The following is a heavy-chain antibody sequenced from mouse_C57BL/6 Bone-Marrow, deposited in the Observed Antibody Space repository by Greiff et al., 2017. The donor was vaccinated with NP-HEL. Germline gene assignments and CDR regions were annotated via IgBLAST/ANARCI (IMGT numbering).Heavy chain of an antibody. V-gene: IGHV1-81*01. Sequence: QVQLQQSGAELARPGASVKLSCKASGYTFTSYGISWVKQRTGQGLEWIGEIYPRSGNTYYNEKFKGKATLTADKSSSTAYMELRSLTSDDSAVYFCARKDDEGYFDYWGQGTTLTVSS. CDR1: GYTFTSYG. CDR2: IYPRSGNT. J-gene: IGHJ2*01. CDR3: ARKDDEGYFDY. D-gene: IGHD2-12*01.